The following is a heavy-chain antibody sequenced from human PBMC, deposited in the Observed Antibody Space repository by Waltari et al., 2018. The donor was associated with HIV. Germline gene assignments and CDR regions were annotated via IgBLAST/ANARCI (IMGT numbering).Heavy chain of an antibody. Sequence: EVQLVESGGGLVQPGGSLRLAWAPSGFTVSSNYRTWVRQAPGKGLEWVSVIYSGGSTYYADSVKGRFTISRDNSKNTLYLQMNSLRAEDTAVYYCARDPAAAGMGYWGQGTLVTVSS. V-gene: IGHV3-66*02. CDR2: IYSGGST. CDR1: GFTVSSNY. CDR3: ARDPAAAGMGY. J-gene: IGHJ4*02. D-gene: IGHD6-13*01.